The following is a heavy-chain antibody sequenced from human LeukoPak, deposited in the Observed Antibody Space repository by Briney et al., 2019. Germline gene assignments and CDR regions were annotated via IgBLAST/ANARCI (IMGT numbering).Heavy chain of an antibody. J-gene: IGHJ4*02. CDR1: GFSISSYG. V-gene: IGHV3-30*03. D-gene: IGHD3-22*01. CDR2: ISYDGIKK. Sequence: GRSLRLSCAASGFSISSYGMHWVRQAPGKGLEWVAIISYDGIKKYYADSVNGRFTISRDDAKNSLYLQMNSLRAEDTAVYYCARDTYYYDSSGYYFVGYFDYWGQGTLVTVSS. CDR3: ARDTYYYDSSGYYFVGYFDY.